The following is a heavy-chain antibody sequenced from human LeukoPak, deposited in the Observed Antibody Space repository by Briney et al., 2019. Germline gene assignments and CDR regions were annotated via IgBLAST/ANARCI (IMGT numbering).Heavy chain of an antibody. CDR2: ISYDGSNK. CDR3: ARVRIAVAVMYYFDY. CDR1: GFTFSSYA. J-gene: IGHJ4*02. Sequence: PGRSLRLSCAASGFTFSSYAMHWVRQAPGKGLEWVAVISYDGSNKYYADSVKGRFTISRDNSKNTLYLQMNSLRAEDTAVYYCARVRIAVAVMYYFDYWGQGTLVTVSS. D-gene: IGHD6-19*01. V-gene: IGHV3-30-3*01.